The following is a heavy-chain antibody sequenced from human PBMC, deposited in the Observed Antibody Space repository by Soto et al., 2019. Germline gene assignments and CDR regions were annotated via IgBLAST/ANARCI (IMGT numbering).Heavy chain of an antibody. D-gene: IGHD6-13*01. V-gene: IGHV3-23*01. Sequence: PGGSLRLSCAASGFTVSSNYMSWVRQAPGKGLEWVSVISGSDGSTYYAESVKGRFTISRDNSKNTLNLQMNSLRAEDTAVYYCARRSSSWYFDYWGQGTLVTVSS. CDR1: GFTVSSNY. CDR2: ISGSDGST. CDR3: ARRSSSWYFDY. J-gene: IGHJ4*02.